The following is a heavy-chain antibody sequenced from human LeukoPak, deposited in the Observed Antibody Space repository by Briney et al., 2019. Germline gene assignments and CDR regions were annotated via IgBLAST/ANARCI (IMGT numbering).Heavy chain of an antibody. CDR3: ARRYCGSTTYHDFDY. J-gene: IGHJ4*02. V-gene: IGHV3-21*01. Sequence: PGGSLRLSCTASGFTFNSCTMHWVRQAPGKGLEWVSAISTTSTYIYYADSVKGRFTISRDNAKNSLYLQLNSLRAEDTAVYYCARRYCGSTTYHDFDYWGQGTLVTVSS. D-gene: IGHD2-2*01. CDR2: ISTTSTYI. CDR1: GFTFNSCT.